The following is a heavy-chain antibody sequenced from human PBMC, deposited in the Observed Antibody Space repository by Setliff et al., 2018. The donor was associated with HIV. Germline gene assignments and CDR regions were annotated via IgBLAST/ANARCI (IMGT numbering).Heavy chain of an antibody. CDR2: IIPIFNTA. D-gene: IGHD3-22*01. CDR1: GGTFSSYA. J-gene: IGHJ5*02. CDR3: ARDPFPSTNYYDSRAAKGWFDP. Sequence: SVKVSCKASGGTFSSYAISWVRQAPGQGLEWMGGIIPIFNTANYAQKFQGRVTITADESTSTAYMELSSLRSEDTAVYYCARDPFPSTNYYDSRAAKGWFDPWGQGTLVTVSS. V-gene: IGHV1-69*13.